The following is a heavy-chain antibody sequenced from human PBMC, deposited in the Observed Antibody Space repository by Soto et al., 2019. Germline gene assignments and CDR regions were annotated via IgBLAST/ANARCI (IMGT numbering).Heavy chain of an antibody. CDR2: IKSKTDGGTT. CDR1: GFTFRNAW. CDR3: TTGRIQIWLRNPQQFDY. D-gene: IGHD5-18*01. Sequence: EVQLVASGGGLVKPGGSLRLSCAASGFTFRNAWMSWVRQAPGKGLEWVGRIKSKTDGGTTDYAAPVKGRFTSSRDDSKNTLYLQMNSLKTEDTAVYYCTTGRIQIWLRNPQQFDYWGQGTLVTVSS. V-gene: IGHV3-15*01. J-gene: IGHJ4*02.